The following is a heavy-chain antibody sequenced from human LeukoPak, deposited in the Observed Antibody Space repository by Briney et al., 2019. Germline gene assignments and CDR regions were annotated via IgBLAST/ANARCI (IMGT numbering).Heavy chain of an antibody. J-gene: IGHJ4*02. Sequence: GGSLRLSCAASGFTFSNAWMTWVRQAPGRGLEWVGRIKSKTAGGATDYAAPVIGRFTISRDDSKNTLYLQMDSLKTEDTAVYYCQREFDYWGQGTLVTVSS. CDR2: IKSKTAGGAT. CDR1: GFTFSNAW. V-gene: IGHV3-15*01. CDR3: QREFDY.